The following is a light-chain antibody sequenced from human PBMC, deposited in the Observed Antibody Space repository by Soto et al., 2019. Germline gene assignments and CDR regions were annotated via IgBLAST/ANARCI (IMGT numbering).Light chain of an antibody. CDR3: QQSHSAPLT. V-gene: IGKV3-15*01. CDR2: GAS. CDR1: QSVSSN. Sequence: EIVLTQSPATLSLSPGERATLSCRASQSVSSNVAWYQQIPGQTPRLLIYGASTRATTIPVRFSGSGSGTDFTLTISSLQAEDVAVYYCQQSHSAPLTFGGGTKVDIK. J-gene: IGKJ4*01.